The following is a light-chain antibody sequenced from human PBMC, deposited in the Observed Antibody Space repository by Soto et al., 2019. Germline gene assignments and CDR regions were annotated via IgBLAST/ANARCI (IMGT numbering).Light chain of an antibody. CDR2: GAS. CDR1: QSVSSN. J-gene: IGKJ1*01. Sequence: EIVMTQSPATLSVSPGERATLSCRASQSVSSNLAWYQQKPGQAPRLPIYGASTRATGIPARFSGSGSGTEFTLTLNKLHAEDFAIYFCQQYNNWPPDRTFGQGTKVEIK. V-gene: IGKV3-15*01. CDR3: QQYNNWPPDRT.